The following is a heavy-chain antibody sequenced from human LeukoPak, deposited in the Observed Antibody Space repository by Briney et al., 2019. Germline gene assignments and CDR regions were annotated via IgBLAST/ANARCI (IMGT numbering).Heavy chain of an antibody. CDR3: AKGVHGSRSTSFADF. D-gene: IGHD3-10*01. V-gene: IGHV3-30*04. CDR1: GFTFNIYS. CDR2: ISHDGKER. J-gene: IGHJ4*02. Sequence: PGGSLRLSCAASGFTFNIYSFHWVRQAPGKGLEWAAVISHDGKERYYGGPAKGRFTISRDNSKNTLYFQMNTVRTEDTTMYYCAKGVHGSRSTSFADFWGQGTLVTVSS.